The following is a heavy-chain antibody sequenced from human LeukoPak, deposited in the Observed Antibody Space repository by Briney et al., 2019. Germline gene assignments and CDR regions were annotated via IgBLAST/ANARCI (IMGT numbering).Heavy chain of an antibody. CDR3: ARAQGGLRRSWNPNYYYYMDV. J-gene: IGHJ6*03. D-gene: IGHD6-13*01. Sequence: QTGGSLRLSCAASGFTFSSYAMSWVRQAPGKGLEWVSTISNSDGSTYYADSVKGRFSISRDNAKNSLYLQMNSLRAEDTAVYYCARAQGGLRRSWNPNYYYYMDVWGKGTTVTVSS. CDR1: GFTFSSYA. V-gene: IGHV3-23*01. CDR2: ISNSDGST.